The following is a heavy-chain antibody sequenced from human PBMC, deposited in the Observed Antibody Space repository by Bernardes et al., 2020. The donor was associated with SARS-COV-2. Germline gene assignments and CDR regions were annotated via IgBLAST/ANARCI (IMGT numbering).Heavy chain of an antibody. CDR3: ARDLRGGSQY. CDR1: GFTFRNYT. D-gene: IGHD1-26*01. J-gene: IGHJ4*02. Sequence: GGSLRLSCAASGFTFRNYTMNWVRQAPGKGLEWGLSISRSTSAIYYAASVKGRFTISRDNAKNSLYMQMNSLRDEDTAVYYCARDLRGGSQYWGQGTLVPVSS. V-gene: IGHV3-48*02. CDR2: ISRSTSAI.